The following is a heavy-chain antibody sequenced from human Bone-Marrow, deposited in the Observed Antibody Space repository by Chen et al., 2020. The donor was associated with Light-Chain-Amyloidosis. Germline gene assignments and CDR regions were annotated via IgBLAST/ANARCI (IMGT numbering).Heavy chain of an antibody. D-gene: IGHD6-6*01. CDR3: ARWVEGRGIAARPRGVDV. V-gene: IGHV4-31*03. CDR2: IYNTERN. J-gene: IGHJ6*02. CDR1: GASISSGAYY. Sequence: QVQLQESGPGLVKPSQTLSLTCTVSGASISSGAYYWSWFRHHPGQGLEWIGHIYNTERNYYSPSLRSRVTISVDTSKSQFSLNLNSVTAADTALYYCARWVEGRGIAARPRGVDVWGQGTTVTVS.